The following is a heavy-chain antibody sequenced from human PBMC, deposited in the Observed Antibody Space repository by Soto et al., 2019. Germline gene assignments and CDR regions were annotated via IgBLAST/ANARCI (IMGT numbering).Heavy chain of an antibody. CDR2: ISSSSNSI. CDR1: GFTFSSYS. D-gene: IGHD6-6*01. J-gene: IGHJ4*02. V-gene: IGHV3-48*01. Sequence: EVQLVESGGGLVQPGGSLRLSCAASGFTFSSYSMNWVRQAPGKGLEWVSYISSSSNSIYYADSAKGRLTISRDNAKNSLHLQMNSLRAEDTAVYYFPSPVECSTTRCNRWGQGTLVTVSS. CDR3: PSPVECSTTRCNR.